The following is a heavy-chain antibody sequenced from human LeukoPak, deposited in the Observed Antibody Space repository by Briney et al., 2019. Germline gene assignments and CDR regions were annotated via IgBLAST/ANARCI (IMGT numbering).Heavy chain of an antibody. V-gene: IGHV3-30*07. D-gene: IGHD2-15*01. CDR3: TTDTWYSAGH. CDR1: GFTFSSSA. J-gene: IGHJ4*02. Sequence: GGSLRLSCAASGFTFSSSAMHWVRQTPGKGLEWVAVISFDGTNKYYADSVKGRFTISRDNAKNSLFLQMNSLRAEDTAIYYCTTDTWYSAGHWGQGTLVTVSS. CDR2: ISFDGTNK.